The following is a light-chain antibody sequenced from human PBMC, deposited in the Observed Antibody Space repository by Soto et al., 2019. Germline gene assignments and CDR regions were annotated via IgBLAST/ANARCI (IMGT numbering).Light chain of an antibody. J-gene: IGKJ2*01. CDR2: GAS. Sequence: ELVMTQSPATLSASPGERATLSCRASQSVNTNEAWYQQKPGQAPRLLIYGASTRATGIPARFSGSGSGTEFTLTISSLQSEDFAVYYCQHYNHWPMYTFGQGTKVEIK. CDR3: QHYNHWPMYT. CDR1: QSVNTN. V-gene: IGKV3-15*01.